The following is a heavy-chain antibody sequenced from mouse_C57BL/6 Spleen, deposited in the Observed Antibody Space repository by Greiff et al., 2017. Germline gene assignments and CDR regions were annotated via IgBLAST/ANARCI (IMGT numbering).Heavy chain of an antibody. CDR1: GYTFTSYG. CDR2: IYPRSGNT. V-gene: IGHV1-81*01. CDR3: ARRLSGFDY. D-gene: IGHD1-1*02. Sequence: QVQLKESGAELARPGASVKLSCKASGYTFTSYGISWVKQRTGQGLEWIGEIYPRSGNTYYNEKFKGKATLTADKSSSTAYMELRSLTSEDSAVYFCARRLSGFDYWGQGTTLTVSS. J-gene: IGHJ2*01.